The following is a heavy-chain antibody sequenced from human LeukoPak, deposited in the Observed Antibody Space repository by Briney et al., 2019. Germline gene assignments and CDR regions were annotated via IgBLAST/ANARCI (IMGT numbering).Heavy chain of an antibody. CDR2: ISSSGSFT. Sequence: PGGSLRLSCAASGSIFTDYYVSWLRQAPGKGLEWVSYISSSGSFTNYADSVKGRFTISRDNAKKSVFLQMNSLRAEDTAVYYCARDRGSARPYYFDFWGQGALVTVSS. V-gene: IGHV3-11*06. D-gene: IGHD6-6*01. CDR3: ARDRGSARPYYFDF. J-gene: IGHJ4*02. CDR1: GSIFTDYY.